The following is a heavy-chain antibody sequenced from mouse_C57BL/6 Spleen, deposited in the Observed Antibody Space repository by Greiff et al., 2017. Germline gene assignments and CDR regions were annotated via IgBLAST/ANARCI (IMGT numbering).Heavy chain of an antibody. D-gene: IGHD2-1*01. Sequence: EVKLMESGEGLVKPGGSLKLSCAASGFTFSSYAMSWVRQTPEKRLEWVAYISSGGDYIYYADTVKGRFTISRYNARNTLYLQLSSLKSEDTAMYYCTRDYGNLFDYWGQGTTLTVSS. J-gene: IGHJ2*01. CDR2: ISSGGDYI. V-gene: IGHV5-9-1*02. CDR1: GFTFSSYA. CDR3: TRDYGNLFDY.